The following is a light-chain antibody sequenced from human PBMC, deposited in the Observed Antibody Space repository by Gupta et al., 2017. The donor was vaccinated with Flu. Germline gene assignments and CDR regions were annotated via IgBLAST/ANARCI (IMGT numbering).Light chain of an antibody. J-gene: IGKJ2*01. CDR1: QSISSY. V-gene: IGKV1-39*01. CDR2: AAS. Sequence: DLQMTQSPSSLSASVGDRVTITCRASQSISSYLNWYQQKPGKAPKLLIYAASSWQRGVPSRFSGSGCGKDLTLTISSRQPEDFATYYCQQSDSSPPYTFGQGTKVEIK. CDR3: QQSDSSPPYT.